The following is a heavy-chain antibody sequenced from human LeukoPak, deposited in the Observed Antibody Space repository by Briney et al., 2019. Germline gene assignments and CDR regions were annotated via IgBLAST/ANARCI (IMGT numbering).Heavy chain of an antibody. CDR2: ISGSGGST. CDR3: AKGLGEATAYDFDY. CDR1: GFTFSGYA. J-gene: IGHJ4*02. V-gene: IGHV3-23*01. D-gene: IGHD3-16*01. Sequence: GGSLRLSCAASGFTFSGYAMSWVRQAPGKGLEWVSAISGSGGSTYYADSVKGRFTLSRYNSKNTLYLQMNRLRAEDTAVYYCAKGLGEATAYDFDYWGQGTLVTVSS.